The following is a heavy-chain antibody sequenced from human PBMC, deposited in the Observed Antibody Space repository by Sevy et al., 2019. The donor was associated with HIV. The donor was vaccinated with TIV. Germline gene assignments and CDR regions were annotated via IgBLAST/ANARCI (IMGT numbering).Heavy chain of an antibody. J-gene: IGHJ3*01. CDR2: ISGPGSST. CDR3: EKALKPALESMLERRFPTLKGFDV. Sequence: GGSLRLSCAASGFTLNTHAMNWVRQAPGKGLEWVSVISGPGSSTYYVDSVKGGFTISRDNSKKFLYLQMNSLRADESAVNYVEKALKPALESMLERRFPTLKGFDVWGQGTMVTVSS. CDR1: GFTLNTHA. V-gene: IGHV3-23*01. D-gene: IGHD2-8*01.